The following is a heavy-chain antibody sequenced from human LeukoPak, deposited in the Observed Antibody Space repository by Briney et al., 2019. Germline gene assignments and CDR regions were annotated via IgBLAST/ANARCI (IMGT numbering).Heavy chain of an antibody. J-gene: IGHJ4*02. D-gene: IGHD3-22*01. CDR2: ISGSGGST. V-gene: IGHV3-23*01. CDR1: GFTFSSYG. Sequence: GGSLRLSCAASGFTFSSYGMSWVRQAPGKGLEWVSAISGSGGSTCYADSVKGRFTISRDNSKNTLYLQMNSLRVEDTALYYCVKDGGYQDSSYFDYWGQGTLVTVSS. CDR3: VKDGGYQDSSYFDY.